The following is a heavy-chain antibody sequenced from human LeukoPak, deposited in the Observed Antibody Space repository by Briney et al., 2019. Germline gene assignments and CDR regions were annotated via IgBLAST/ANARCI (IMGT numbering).Heavy chain of an antibody. CDR1: GFTFSSYA. V-gene: IGHV3-33*08. CDR2: IWYDGSNK. Sequence: GGSLRLSCAASGFTFSSYAMHWVRQAPGKGLEWVAVIWYDGSNKYYADSVKGRFTISRDNSKNTLYLQMNSLRAEDTAVYYCARESDSRYFDYWGQGTLVTVSS. J-gene: IGHJ4*02. D-gene: IGHD2-15*01. CDR3: ARESDSRYFDY.